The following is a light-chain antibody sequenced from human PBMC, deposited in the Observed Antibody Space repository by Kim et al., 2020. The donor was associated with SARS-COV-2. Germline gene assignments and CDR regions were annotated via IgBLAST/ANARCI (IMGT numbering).Light chain of an antibody. CDR2: DVT. J-gene: IGLJ2*01. Sequence: QSDTISCTGTGSDVGGYNHVSWYQQHSGKAPKLIIYDVTERPSGVPDRFSGSKSGNTASLTISGLQADDEADYYCSSYAGTYKFAPFGGGTKVTVL. V-gene: IGLV2-11*03. CDR3: SSYAGTYKFAP. CDR1: GSDVGGYNH.